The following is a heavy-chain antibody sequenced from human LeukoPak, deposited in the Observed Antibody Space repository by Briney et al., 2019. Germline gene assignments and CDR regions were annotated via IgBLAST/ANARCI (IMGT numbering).Heavy chain of an antibody. CDR1: GGSISSYY. CDR2: IYTSGST. V-gene: IGHV4-4*07. Sequence: SETLSLTCTVSGGSISSYYWSWIRQPAGKGLEWIGRIYTSGSTNYNPSLKSRVTMLVDTSKNQFSLKLSSVTAADTAVYYCARVGGMRDILTGYYNYYYYGMDVWGQGTTVTVSS. CDR3: ARVGGMRDILTGYYNYYYYGMDV. J-gene: IGHJ6*02. D-gene: IGHD3-9*01.